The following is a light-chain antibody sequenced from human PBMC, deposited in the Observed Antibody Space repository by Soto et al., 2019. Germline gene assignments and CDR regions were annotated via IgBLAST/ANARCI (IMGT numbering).Light chain of an antibody. CDR1: QSVLYSSNNKNY. Sequence: DIVMTQSPDSLAVSLGERATINCKSSQSVLYSSNNKNYLAWYQQKPGQPPKLLIYWASTRASGVPDRFSGSGSGTDFTLTISGLQAADVAVYYCQQYSSTPITFGQGTRLEIK. J-gene: IGKJ5*01. CDR2: WAS. CDR3: QQYSSTPIT. V-gene: IGKV4-1*01.